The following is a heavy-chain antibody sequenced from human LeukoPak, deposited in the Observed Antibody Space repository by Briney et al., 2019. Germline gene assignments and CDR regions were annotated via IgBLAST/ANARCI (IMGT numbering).Heavy chain of an antibody. Sequence: GSLRLSCAASGFTFSSYAMHWVRQAPGKGLEWVAVISYDGSNKYYADSVKGRFTISRDNSKNTLYLQMNSLRAEDTAVYYCARSTRPQQLVPPFDYWGQGTLVTVSS. D-gene: IGHD6-13*01. CDR3: ARSTRPQQLVPPFDY. V-gene: IGHV3-30-3*01. CDR1: GFTFSSYA. CDR2: ISYDGSNK. J-gene: IGHJ4*02.